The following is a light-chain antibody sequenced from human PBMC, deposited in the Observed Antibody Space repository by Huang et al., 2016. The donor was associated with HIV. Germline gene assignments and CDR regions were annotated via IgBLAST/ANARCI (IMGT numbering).Light chain of an antibody. V-gene: IGKV3-11*01. CDR3: QQRSNWPLT. CDR2: AAS. Sequence: EIVLTQSPVTLSLSPGGRATLSCRASQSIGTYLAWYQQRPGQAPRLLIDAASNRATGIPARFSGSGSGTDFTLTISSLDPEDFAVYYCQQRSNWPLTFGGGTKVEIK. J-gene: IGKJ4*01. CDR1: QSIGTY.